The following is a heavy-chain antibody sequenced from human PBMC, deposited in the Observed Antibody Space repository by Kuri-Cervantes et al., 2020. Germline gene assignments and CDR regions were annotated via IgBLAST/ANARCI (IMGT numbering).Heavy chain of an antibody. CDR3: ASSFRGIDAFDI. D-gene: IGHD3-10*01. CDR1: GYTLTELS. J-gene: IGHJ3*02. V-gene: IGHV1-24*01. Sequence: ASVKVSCKVSGYTLTELSMHWVRQAPGKGLEWMGGFDPEDGETIYAQKFQGRVTMTRDTSTSTVYMELSSLRSEDTAVYYCASSFRGIDAFDIWGQGTMVTVSS. CDR2: FDPEDGET.